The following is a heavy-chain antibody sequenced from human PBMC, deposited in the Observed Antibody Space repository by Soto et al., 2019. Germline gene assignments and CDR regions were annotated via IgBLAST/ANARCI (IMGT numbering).Heavy chain of an antibody. V-gene: IGHV1-46*01. CDR3: ARGKQNDILTGYYTQYAYYGMDV. J-gene: IGHJ6*02. Sequence: ASVKVSCKASGYTFTSYYMHWVRQAPGQGLEWMGIINPSGGSTSYAQKFQGRVTMTRDTSTSTVYMELSSLRSEDTAVYYCARGKQNDILTGYYTQYAYYGMDVWGQGTTVTVSS. CDR1: GYTFTSYY. CDR2: INPSGGST. D-gene: IGHD3-9*01.